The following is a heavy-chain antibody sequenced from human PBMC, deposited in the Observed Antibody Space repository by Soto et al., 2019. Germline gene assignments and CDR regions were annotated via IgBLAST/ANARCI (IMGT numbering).Heavy chain of an antibody. CDR2: IKARQKT. V-gene: IGHV4-4*07. D-gene: IGHD1-1*01. CDR1: GGYFGGFY. CDR3: VRDGTKTLRDWFDP. Sequence: PSETLSLTSTVSGGYFGGFYWPLLRHTTGKGLEWIGHIKARQKTNYNPSLKSRVMMSVDTSKKQFSLKLRSVTAADTAVYYCVRDGTKTLRDWFDPWGQGISVTGSS. J-gene: IGHJ5*02.